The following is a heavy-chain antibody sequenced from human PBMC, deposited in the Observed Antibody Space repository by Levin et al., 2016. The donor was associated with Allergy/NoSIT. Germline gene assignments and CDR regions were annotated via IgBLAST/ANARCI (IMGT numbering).Heavy chain of an antibody. Sequence: GESLKISCAASGFTFSSYGMHWVRQAPGKGLEWVAVIWYDGSNKYYADSVKGRFTISRDNSKNTLYLQMNSLRAEDTAVYYCARPFSVTRLSYYYGMDVWGQGTTVTVSS. J-gene: IGHJ6*02. D-gene: IGHD4-11*01. CDR1: GFTFSSYG. CDR2: IWYDGSNK. V-gene: IGHV3-33*01. CDR3: ARPFSVTRLSYYYGMDV.